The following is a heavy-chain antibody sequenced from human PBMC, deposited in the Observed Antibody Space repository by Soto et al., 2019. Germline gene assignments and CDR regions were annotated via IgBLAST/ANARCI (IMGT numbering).Heavy chain of an antibody. D-gene: IGHD6-6*01. V-gene: IGHV5-10-1*01. J-gene: IGHJ6*02. Sequence: PGESLKISCKGSGYSFTSYWISWVRQMPGKGLEWMGRIDPSDSYTNYSPSFQGHVTISADKSISTAYLQWSSLKASDTAMYYCASRREIYSSSSADYYYGMDVWGQGTTVTVSS. CDR3: ASRREIYSSSSADYYYGMDV. CDR1: GYSFTSYW. CDR2: IDPSDSYT.